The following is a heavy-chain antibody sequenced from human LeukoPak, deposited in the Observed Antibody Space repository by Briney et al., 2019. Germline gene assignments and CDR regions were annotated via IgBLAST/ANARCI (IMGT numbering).Heavy chain of an antibody. CDR2: ISSDGSNT. Sequence: GGSLRHSCTASGFTFSSYAIHWVRQAPGKGLEWVAIISSDGSNTYYADSVKGRFTISRDNSKNTLYLQMNSLRAEDTAVYYCARELTFGGGQGYFDYWGQGTLVTVSS. D-gene: IGHD3-16*01. V-gene: IGHV3-30-3*01. CDR1: GFTFSSYA. J-gene: IGHJ4*02. CDR3: ARELTFGGGQGYFDY.